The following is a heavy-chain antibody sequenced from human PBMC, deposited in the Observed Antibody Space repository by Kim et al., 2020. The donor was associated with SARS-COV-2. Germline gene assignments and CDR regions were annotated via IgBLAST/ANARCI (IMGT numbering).Heavy chain of an antibody. D-gene: IGHD2-21*02. CDR3: ARGDSVVVTAIDY. J-gene: IGHJ4*02. CDR1: GFSFSSYG. CDR2: IWYDGSNK. V-gene: IGHV3-33*01. Sequence: GGSLRLSCAASGFSFSSYGMHWVRQAPGKGLEWVAVIWYDGSNKYYADSVKGRFTISRDNSKNTMYLQMNSLRAEDTAVYYCARGDSVVVTAIDYWGQG.